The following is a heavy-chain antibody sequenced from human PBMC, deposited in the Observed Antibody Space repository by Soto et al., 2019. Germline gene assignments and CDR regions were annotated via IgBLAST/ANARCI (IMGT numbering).Heavy chain of an antibody. CDR2: ISSSSGYI. V-gene: IGHV3-21*01. Sequence: EVQLVESGGGLVKPGGSLRLSCAASGFTFSSYSMNWVRQAPGKGLEWVSSISSSSGYIYYADSVRGRFTISRDNGQNSVFLQLSSLRAEDTAVYYCASLYYYDSSGYFWGHYYYGMDVWGQGTTVTVSS. D-gene: IGHD3-22*01. CDR3: ASLYYYDSSGYFWGHYYYGMDV. CDR1: GFTFSSYS. J-gene: IGHJ6*02.